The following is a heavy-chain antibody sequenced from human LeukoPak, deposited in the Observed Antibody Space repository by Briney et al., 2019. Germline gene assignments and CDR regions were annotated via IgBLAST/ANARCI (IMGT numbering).Heavy chain of an antibody. CDR3: ARGGPYSSSWYDALDI. J-gene: IGHJ3*02. V-gene: IGHV5-51*01. Sequence: GESLKISCKGSGYSFTSYWIGWVRQMPGKGLEWMGIIHPGDSDTIYSPSFQGQVTISVDRSISTAYLQWRSLKASDIAIYYCARGGPYSSSWYDALDIWGQGTLVTVSS. D-gene: IGHD6-13*01. CDR2: IHPGDSDT. CDR1: GYSFTSYW.